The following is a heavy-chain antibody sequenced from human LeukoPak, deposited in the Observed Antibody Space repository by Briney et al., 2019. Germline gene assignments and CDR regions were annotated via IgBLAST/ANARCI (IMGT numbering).Heavy chain of an antibody. D-gene: IGHD3-9*01. V-gene: IGHV4-4*02. CDR3: ARGDGYYDILTGYFPSNWFDP. J-gene: IGHJ5*02. Sequence: PSETLSLTCAVSGGSISSSNWWSWVRQPPGKGLEWIGEIYHSGSTNYNPSLKSRVTISVDTSKNQFSLKLSSVTAADTAVYYCARGDGYYDILTGYFPSNWFDPWGQGTLVTVSS. CDR2: IYHSGST. CDR1: GGSISSSNW.